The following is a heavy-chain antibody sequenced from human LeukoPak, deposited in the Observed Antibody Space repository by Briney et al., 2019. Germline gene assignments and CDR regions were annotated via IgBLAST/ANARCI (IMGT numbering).Heavy chain of an antibody. V-gene: IGHV3-30*18. CDR3: VKAQPGVTQLPSWAPYYFDY. CDR1: GFTFSSSG. Sequence: PGGSLGLSCAASGFTFSSSGMHWVRQAPGKGLQWVAVISYDGSNKYYTNSVKGRFTISRDNSKNTVYLQMNSLRAEDTAVYYRVKAQPGVTQLPSWAPYYFDYWGQGTLVTVSS. D-gene: IGHD5-18*01. J-gene: IGHJ4*02. CDR2: ISYDGSNK.